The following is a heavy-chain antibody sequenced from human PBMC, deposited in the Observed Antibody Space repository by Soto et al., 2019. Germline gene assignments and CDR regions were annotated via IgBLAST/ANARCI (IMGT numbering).Heavy chain of an antibody. CDR1: VYTFTSYG. V-gene: IGHV1-18*01. CDR3: ARVGYDILTGYPDAFDI. CDR2: ISAYNGNT. Sequence: ASVKVSCKASVYTFTSYGISWVRQAPGQGLEWMGWISAYNGNTNYAQKLQGRVTMTTDTSTSTAYMELRSLRSDDTAVYYCARVGYDILTGYPDAFDIWGQGTMVTVSS. J-gene: IGHJ3*02. D-gene: IGHD3-9*01.